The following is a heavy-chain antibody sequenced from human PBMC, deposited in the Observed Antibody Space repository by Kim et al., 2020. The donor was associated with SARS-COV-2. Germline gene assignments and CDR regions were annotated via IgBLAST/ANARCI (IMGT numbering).Heavy chain of an antibody. D-gene: IGHD6-19*01. Sequence: GTNYAQKFQGRVTMTRDTSISTAYMELSRLRSDDTAVYYCARVSGSGPSYWGQGTLVTVSS. CDR2: GT. V-gene: IGHV1-2*02. J-gene: IGHJ4*02. CDR3: ARVSGSGPSY.